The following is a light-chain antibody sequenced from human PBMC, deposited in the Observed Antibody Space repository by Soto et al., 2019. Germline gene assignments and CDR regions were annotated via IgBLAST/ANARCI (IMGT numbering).Light chain of an antibody. CDR2: GAS. Sequence: EIVLTQSPGTLSLSPGDGATLSCRASQSVSSSYLAWYQQKPGQAPRLLIYGASSRATGIPDRFSGSGSGTDFTLTISRLEPEDSALYYCQQYGSSPLTFGGGTKVEIK. CDR3: QQYGSSPLT. V-gene: IGKV3-20*01. CDR1: QSVSSSY. J-gene: IGKJ4*01.